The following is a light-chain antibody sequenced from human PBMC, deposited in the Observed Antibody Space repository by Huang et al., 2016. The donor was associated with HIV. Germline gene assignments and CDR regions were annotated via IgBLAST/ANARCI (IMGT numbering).Light chain of an antibody. J-gene: IGKJ2*01. CDR1: QSLLHSNGYNY. Sequence: DIVMTQSPLSLPVTPGEPASISCRSSQSLLHSNGYNYLDWYLQKPVQSPQLLIYLGANRASGVPDRFSGSGAGTEFTLKISRVEAEDVGVYYCMQALQTPYTFGQGTKLEIK. V-gene: IGKV2-28*01. CDR3: MQALQTPYT. CDR2: LGA.